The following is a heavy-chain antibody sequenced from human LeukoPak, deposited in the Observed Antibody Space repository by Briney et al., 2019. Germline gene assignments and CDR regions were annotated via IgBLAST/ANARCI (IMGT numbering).Heavy chain of an antibody. CDR1: GGSISNYY. CDR3: AKLLHDFWSGPVDY. V-gene: IGHV4-59*12. D-gene: IGHD3-3*01. Sequence: PSETLSLTCTVSGGSISNYYWSWIRQPPGKGLEWIGYIYYSGSTNYNPSLKSRVTISVDTSKNQFSLKLSSVTAADTAVYYCAKLLHDFWSGPVDYWGQGTLVTVSS. J-gene: IGHJ4*02. CDR2: IYYSGST.